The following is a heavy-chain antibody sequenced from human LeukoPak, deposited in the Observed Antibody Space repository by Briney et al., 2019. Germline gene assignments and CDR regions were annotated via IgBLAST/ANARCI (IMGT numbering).Heavy chain of an antibody. Sequence: PSETLSPTCTVSGGSISSSSYYWGWIRQPPGKGLEWIGSIYYSGSTYYNPSLKSRVTISVDTSKNQFSLKLSSVTAADTAVYYCARRYGSGSYYAFDPWGQGTLVTVSS. D-gene: IGHD3-10*01. CDR1: GGSISSSSYY. CDR2: IYYSGST. V-gene: IGHV4-39*07. CDR3: ARRYGSGSYYAFDP. J-gene: IGHJ5*02.